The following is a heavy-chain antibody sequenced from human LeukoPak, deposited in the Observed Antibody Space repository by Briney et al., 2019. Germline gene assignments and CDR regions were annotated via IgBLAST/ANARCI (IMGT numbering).Heavy chain of an antibody. V-gene: IGHV4-39*01. D-gene: IGHD3-10*01. J-gene: IGHJ5*02. CDR2: IYYTGST. CDR3: ARHSGSGSLSRPFDP. Sequence: SETLSLTCSVSGGSVTSGGFYWGWLRQPPGKGPEWIATIYYTGSTYYNPSLKSRVTISIDTSKDQFSLRLTSVTATDTAVYHCARHSGSGSLSRPFDPWGQGTLVTVSS. CDR1: GGSVTSGGFY.